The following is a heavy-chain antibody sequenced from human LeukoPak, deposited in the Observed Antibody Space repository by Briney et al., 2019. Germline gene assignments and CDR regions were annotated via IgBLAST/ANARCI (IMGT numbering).Heavy chain of an antibody. J-gene: IGHJ3*02. CDR3: ARAIYDYVWGSYRYNAFDI. D-gene: IGHD3-16*02. CDR2: ISSSGSTI. Sequence: GGSLRLSCAASGFTFSSYEMNWVRQAPGKGLEWVSYISSSGSTIYYADSVKGRFTISRDNAKNSLYLQMNSPRAEDTAVYYCARAIYDYVWGSYRYNAFDIWGQGTMVTVSS. CDR1: GFTFSSYE. V-gene: IGHV3-48*03.